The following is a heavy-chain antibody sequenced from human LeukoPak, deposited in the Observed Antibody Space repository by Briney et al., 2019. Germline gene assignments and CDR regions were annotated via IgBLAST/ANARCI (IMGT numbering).Heavy chain of an antibody. CDR2: IYYSGST. CDR3: ARMQQQLRTPLYYFDY. D-gene: IGHD6-13*01. J-gene: IGHJ4*02. V-gene: IGHV4-59*01. Sequence: SETLSLTCTVSGGSISSYYWSWIRQPPGKGLEWIGYIYYSGSTNYNPSLKSRVTISVDTSKNQFSLKLSSVTAADTAVYYCARMQQQLRTPLYYFDYWGQGTLVTVSS. CDR1: GGSISSYY.